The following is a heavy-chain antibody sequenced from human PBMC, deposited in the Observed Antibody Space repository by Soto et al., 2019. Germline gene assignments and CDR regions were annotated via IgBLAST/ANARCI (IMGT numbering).Heavy chain of an antibody. CDR1: GYTFTSYY. Sequence: ASVKVSCKASGYTFTSYYMHWVRQAPGQGLKWMGIINPSGGSTSYAQKFQGRVTMTRDTSTSTVYMELSSLRSEDTAVYNCARGGRYDFWSGPGGYYYGMDVWGQGTTVTVSS. CDR3: ARGGRYDFWSGPGGYYYGMDV. CDR2: INPSGGST. D-gene: IGHD3-3*01. J-gene: IGHJ6*02. V-gene: IGHV1-46*01.